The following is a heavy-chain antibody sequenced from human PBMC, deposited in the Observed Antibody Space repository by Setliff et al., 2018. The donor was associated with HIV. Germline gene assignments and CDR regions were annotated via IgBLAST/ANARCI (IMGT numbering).Heavy chain of an antibody. CDR2: IYSTGTT. J-gene: IGHJ6*02. Sequence: SETLSLTCSVSGGSMSSYCWTWIRQSAGKGLEWIGHIYSTGTTNYNSSLKSRLTMSIDTSKNQVSLKLTSVTAADTAVYYCARRSIVGSTRGYYYYALDVWGQGTTVTVSS. CDR1: GGSMSSYC. D-gene: IGHD1-26*01. CDR3: ARRSIVGSTRGYYYYALDV. V-gene: IGHV4-4*07.